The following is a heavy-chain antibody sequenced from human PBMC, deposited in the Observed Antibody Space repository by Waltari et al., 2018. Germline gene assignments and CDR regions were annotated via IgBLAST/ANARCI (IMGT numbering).Heavy chain of an antibody. D-gene: IGHD2-15*01. CDR2: IQAGGGT. V-gene: IGHV3-53*01. CDR3: TRDTYCSGGTCHSPPV. J-gene: IGHJ3*01. CDR1: DFSARHY. Sequence: EVQLVESGGGLLQPGGYLSRSCSGSDFSARHYMGWVRQAPGKGLEWVSVIQAGGGTHYADSVRGRFIISRDNSRNTVYLQMNGLRPEDTAIYYCTRDTYCSGGTCHSPPVWGQGTMVTVSS.